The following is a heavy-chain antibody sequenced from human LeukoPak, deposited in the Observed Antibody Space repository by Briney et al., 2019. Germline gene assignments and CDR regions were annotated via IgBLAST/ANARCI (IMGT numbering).Heavy chain of an antibody. Sequence: GGSLRLSCAASGFTFSDYYMSWIRQAPGKGLEWVSYISSSGSTIYYADSVKGRFTISRDNAKNSLYLRMNSLRAEDTAVYYCARVWWENDAFDIWGQGTMVTVSS. CDR1: GFTFSDYY. CDR2: ISSSGSTI. J-gene: IGHJ3*02. CDR3: ARVWWENDAFDI. D-gene: IGHD2-8*02. V-gene: IGHV3-11*04.